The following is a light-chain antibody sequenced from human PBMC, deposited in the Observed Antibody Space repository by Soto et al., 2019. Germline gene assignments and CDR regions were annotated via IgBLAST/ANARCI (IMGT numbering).Light chain of an antibody. CDR1: SSEVGGYNH. CDR2: EDS. CDR3: SSYAGSSTWV. V-gene: IGLV2-14*02. Sequence: QSALTQPASVSGSPGQSITISCTGTSSEVGGYNHVSWYQQHPGKAPKLMIYEDSKRPSGVSNRFSGSKSGNTASLTISGLQAEDEADYYCSSYAGSSTWVVGGGTKVTVL. J-gene: IGLJ3*02.